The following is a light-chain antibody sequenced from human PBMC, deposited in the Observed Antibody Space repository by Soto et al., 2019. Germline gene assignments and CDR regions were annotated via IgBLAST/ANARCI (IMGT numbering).Light chain of an antibody. Sequence: QSVLTQPPSVSGSPGQSVAISCTGTSSDVGSYNRVSWYQQPPGTAPKLMIYDVSNRPSGVPDRFSGSKSGNTASLTISGLQAEDEADYYCCSFTTSNTYVFGTGTKVTVL. CDR1: SSDVGSYNR. J-gene: IGLJ1*01. CDR3: CSFTTSNTYV. V-gene: IGLV2-18*02. CDR2: DVS.